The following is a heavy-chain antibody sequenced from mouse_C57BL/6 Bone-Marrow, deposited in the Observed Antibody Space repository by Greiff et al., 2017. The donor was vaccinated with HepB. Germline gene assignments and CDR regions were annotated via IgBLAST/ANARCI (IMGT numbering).Heavy chain of an antibody. D-gene: IGHD1-1*01. Sequence: DVKLQESGPGLVKPSQSLSLTCSVTGYSITSGYYWNWIRQFPGNKLEWMGYISYDGSNNYNPSLKNRISITRDTSKNQFFLKLNSVTTEDTATYYCARENYGSSYPFAYWGQGTLVTVSA. CDR1: GYSITSGYY. CDR3: ARENYGSSYPFAY. CDR2: ISYDGSN. V-gene: IGHV3-6*01. J-gene: IGHJ3*01.